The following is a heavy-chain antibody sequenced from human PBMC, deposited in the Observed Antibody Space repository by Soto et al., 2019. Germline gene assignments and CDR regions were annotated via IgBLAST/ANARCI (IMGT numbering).Heavy chain of an antibody. CDR3: ARVDCSGGSCYHLDY. Sequence: GASVKVSCKASGYTFTRYYVHWVRQAPGQGLGWVGIINPRDGSTSYAQNFQGRVTMTRDTSTSTVYMNLNSLRSEDTAVYYCARVDCSGGSCYHLDYWGQGTVVTVSS. V-gene: IGHV1-46*01. CDR1: GYTFTRYY. D-gene: IGHD2-15*01. CDR2: INPRDGST. J-gene: IGHJ4*02.